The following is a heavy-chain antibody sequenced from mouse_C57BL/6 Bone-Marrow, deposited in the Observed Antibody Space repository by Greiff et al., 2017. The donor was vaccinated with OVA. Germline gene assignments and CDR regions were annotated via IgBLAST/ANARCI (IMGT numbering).Heavy chain of an antibody. CDR2: ISSGGSYT. J-gene: IGHJ3*01. Sequence: EVKLQESGGDLVKPGGSLKLSCAASGFTFSSYGMSWVRQTPDKRLEWVATISSGGSYTYYPDSVKGRFTISRDNAKNTLYLQMSSLKSEDTAMYYCARRHYGSNFAYWGQGTLVTVSA. CDR3: ARRHYGSNFAY. CDR1: GFTFSSYG. V-gene: IGHV5-6*02. D-gene: IGHD1-1*01.